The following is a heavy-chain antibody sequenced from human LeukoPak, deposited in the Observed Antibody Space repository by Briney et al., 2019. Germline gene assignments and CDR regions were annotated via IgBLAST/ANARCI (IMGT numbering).Heavy chain of an antibody. CDR1: AGTFSSYA. CDR3: ARDLGSRDGYYPPSLFDN. CDR2: IIPIFGTA. V-gene: IGHV1-69*06. D-gene: IGHD5-24*01. J-gene: IGHJ4*02. Sequence: SVNVSCKASAGTFSSYAISWVRHAPGQGLEWMGGIIPIFGTANYAQKFQGRVTITADKSTRTTYMELSSLRSEETAVYYCARDLGSRDGYYPPSLFDNWGQGTLVTVSS.